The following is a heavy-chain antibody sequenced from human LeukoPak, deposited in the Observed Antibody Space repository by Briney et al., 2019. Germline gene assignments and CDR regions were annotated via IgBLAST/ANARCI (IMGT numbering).Heavy chain of an antibody. Sequence: SETLSLTCTVSGGSISSYYWSWIRQPPGKGLEWIGYIYYSGSTNYNPSLKSRVTISVDTSKNQFSLKLSSVTAADTAVYYCARGRRYNPRSFAFDIWGQGTMVTVSS. J-gene: IGHJ3*02. D-gene: IGHD1-1*01. CDR3: ARGRRYNPRSFAFDI. CDR2: IYYSGST. CDR1: GGSISSYY. V-gene: IGHV4-59*01.